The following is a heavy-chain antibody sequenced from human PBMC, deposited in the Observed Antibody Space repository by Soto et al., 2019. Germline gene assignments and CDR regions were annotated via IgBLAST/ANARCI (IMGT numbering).Heavy chain of an antibody. CDR2: ISSSSSYT. J-gene: IGHJ4*02. V-gene: IGHV3-11*06. Sequence: PGGSLRLSCAASGFTFSDYYMSWIRQAPGKGLEWVSYISSSSSYTNYADSVKGRFTISRDNAKNSLYLQMNSLRAEDTAVYYCARETQYYDILTGQTDYFDYWGQGTLVTVLL. CDR1: GFTFSDYY. D-gene: IGHD3-9*01. CDR3: ARETQYYDILTGQTDYFDY.